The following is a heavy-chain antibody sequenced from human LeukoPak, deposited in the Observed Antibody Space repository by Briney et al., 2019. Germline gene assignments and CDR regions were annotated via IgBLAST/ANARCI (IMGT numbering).Heavy chain of an antibody. J-gene: IGHJ1*01. CDR3: AKDSGDSPEYFQH. Sequence: GGSLRLSCAASGFTFSSYAMSWVRQAPRKGLEWVSAISGSGGSTYYADSVKGRFTISRDNSKNTLYLQMNSLRAEDTAVYYCAKDSGDSPEYFQHWGQGTLVTVSS. CDR1: GFTFSSYA. CDR2: ISGSGGST. D-gene: IGHD4-17*01. V-gene: IGHV3-23*01.